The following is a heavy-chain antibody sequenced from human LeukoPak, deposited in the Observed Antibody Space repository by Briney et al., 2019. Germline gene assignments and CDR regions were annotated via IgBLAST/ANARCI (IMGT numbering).Heavy chain of an antibody. Sequence: PSETLSLTCTVSGGSISSDYWSCIRQPPGKGLEWIGYISYSGRTYYNPSLRSRVTISVDTSKNHFSLKLSSVTAADTAVYYCARLSPFGLGPYYFDYWGQGTLVTVSS. D-gene: IGHD3-10*01. CDR3: ARLSPFGLGPYYFDY. CDR1: GGSISSDY. CDR2: ISYSGRT. V-gene: IGHV4-59*08. J-gene: IGHJ4*02.